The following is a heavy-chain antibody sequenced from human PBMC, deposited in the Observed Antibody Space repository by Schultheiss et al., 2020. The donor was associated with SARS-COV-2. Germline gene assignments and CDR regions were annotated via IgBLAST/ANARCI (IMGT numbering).Heavy chain of an antibody. CDR2: IYSGGST. V-gene: IGHV3-NL1*01. J-gene: IGHJ6*03. Sequence: GGSLRLSCAASGFTFSSHGMHWVRQAPGKGLEWVSVIYSGGSTYYADSVKGRFTISRHNSKNTLYLQMNSLRAEDTAVYYCARCSKAAMHYYYYYMDVWGKGTTVTVSS. CDR3: ARCSKAAMHYYYYYMDV. CDR1: GFTFSSHG. D-gene: IGHD2-2*01.